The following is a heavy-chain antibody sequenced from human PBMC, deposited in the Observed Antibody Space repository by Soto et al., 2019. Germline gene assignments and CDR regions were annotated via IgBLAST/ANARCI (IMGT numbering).Heavy chain of an antibody. CDR3: AKFTEPGYSSIWYYFEY. CDR2: ISSRSTNI. D-gene: IGHD6-19*01. CDR1: GFTFSDHY. V-gene: IGHV3-21*06. Sequence: GGSLRLSCADSGFTFSDHYMDWVRQAPGKGLEWVASISSRSTNIDYADSVKGRFTISRDNAKNLVSLQMSSLRGEDTALYYCAKFTEPGYSSIWYYFEYWGQGTPVTVSS. J-gene: IGHJ4*02.